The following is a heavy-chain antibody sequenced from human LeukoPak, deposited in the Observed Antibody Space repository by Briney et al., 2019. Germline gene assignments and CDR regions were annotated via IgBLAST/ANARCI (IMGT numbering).Heavy chain of an antibody. CDR2: ISSDGTST. J-gene: IGHJ4*02. D-gene: IGHD6-13*01. Sequence: PGGSLRLSCSASGFTFSSSSMHWVRRAPGKGLVWVSRISSDGTSTNYADSVKGRFIISRDNAKNTLYLQMNSLRAEDRAVYFCARVRSSSWFDYWGQGTLVAVSS. CDR1: GFTFSSSS. V-gene: IGHV3-74*01. CDR3: ARVRSSSWFDY.